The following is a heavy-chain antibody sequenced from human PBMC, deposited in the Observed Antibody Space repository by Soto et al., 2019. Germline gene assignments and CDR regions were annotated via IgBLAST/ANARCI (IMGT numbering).Heavy chain of an antibody. D-gene: IGHD3-3*01. CDR1: GLTFSSYA. Sequence: EVQLLESGGGLVQPGGSLRLSCAASGLTFSSYAMTWVRQAPGKGLEWVSAISGGGDTTYYTDSVKGRFTISRDNSKNTLYLQMNSLRAEATAVYYCAKTRVPSSSWNGFYGVDVRGQGTTVTVSS. CDR2: ISGGGDTT. CDR3: AKTRVPSSSWNGFYGVDV. J-gene: IGHJ6*02. V-gene: IGHV3-23*01.